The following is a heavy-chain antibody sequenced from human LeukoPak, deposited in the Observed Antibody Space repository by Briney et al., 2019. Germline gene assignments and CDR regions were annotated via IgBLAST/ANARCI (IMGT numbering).Heavy chain of an antibody. V-gene: IGHV1-2*02. CDR1: GYTFTGYY. D-gene: IGHD6-13*01. CDR2: INPNSGGT. J-gene: IGHJ6*03. CDR3: ARRGGSSWYRGADYYMDV. Sequence: ASVKVSCKASGYTFTGYYMHWVRQAPGQGLEWMGWINPNSGGTNYAQKFQGRFTMTRDTSISTAYMELSRLRSDDTAVYYCARRGGSSWYRGADYYMDVWGKGTTVTVSS.